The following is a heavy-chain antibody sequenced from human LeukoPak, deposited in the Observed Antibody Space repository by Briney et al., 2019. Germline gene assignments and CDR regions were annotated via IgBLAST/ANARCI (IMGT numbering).Heavy chain of an antibody. CDR3: ASTHGVVWWFDP. J-gene: IGHJ5*02. Sequence: ASVKVSCKASGYTFTSYGISWVRQAPGRGLEWMGWISAYNGNTNYAQKLQGRVTMTTDTSTSTAYMELRSLRSDDTAVYYCASTHGVVWWFDPWGQGTLVTVSS. V-gene: IGHV1-18*01. CDR1: GYTFTSYG. D-gene: IGHD3-22*01. CDR2: ISAYNGNT.